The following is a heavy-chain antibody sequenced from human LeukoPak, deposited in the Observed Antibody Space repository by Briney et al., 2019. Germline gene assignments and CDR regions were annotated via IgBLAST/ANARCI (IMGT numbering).Heavy chain of an antibody. CDR1: GYTFTGYF. Sequence: ASVKVSCKTSGYTFTGYFMHWVRQAPGQGLEWMGWINPNSGATNSAQKFQGRVTMTRDTSISTAYMELSRLRSDDTAAYSCARSAENGFDIWGQGTMLTVSS. CDR2: INPNSGAT. CDR3: ARSAENGFDI. D-gene: IGHD6-25*01. V-gene: IGHV1-2*02. J-gene: IGHJ3*02.